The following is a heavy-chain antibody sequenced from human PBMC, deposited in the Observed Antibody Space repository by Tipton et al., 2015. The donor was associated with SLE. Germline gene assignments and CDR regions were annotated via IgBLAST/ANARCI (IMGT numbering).Heavy chain of an antibody. D-gene: IGHD2-2*03. J-gene: IGHJ4*02. CDR2: IWYDGSNK. Sequence: SLRLSCAASGFAFSSYGMHWVRQAPGKGLEWVAVIWYDGSNKYYADSVKGRFTISRDNSKNTLYLQMNSLRAEDTAVYYCARVFGYCSSTSCYVDYWGQGTLVTVSS. CDR3: ARVFGYCSSTSCYVDY. V-gene: IGHV3-33*01. CDR1: GFAFSSYG.